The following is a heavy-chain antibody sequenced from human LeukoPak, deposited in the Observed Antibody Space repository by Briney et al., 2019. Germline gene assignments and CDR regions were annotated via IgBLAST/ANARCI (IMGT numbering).Heavy chain of an antibody. J-gene: IGHJ4*02. CDR3: AKDLSSRWRVYAGDY. CDR2: ISSSSSYI. V-gene: IGHV3-21*01. Sequence: PGGSLRLSCAASGFTFSSYSMNWVRQAPGKGLEWVSSISSSSSYIYYADSVKGRFTISRDNAKNSLYLQMNSLRAEDTAVYYCAKDLSSRWRVYAGDYWGQGTLVTVSS. D-gene: IGHD2-8*01. CDR1: GFTFSSYS.